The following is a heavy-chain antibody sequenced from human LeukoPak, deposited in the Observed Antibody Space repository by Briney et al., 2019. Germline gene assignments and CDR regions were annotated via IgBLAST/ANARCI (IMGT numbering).Heavy chain of an antibody. CDR2: IWYDGGNK. CDR1: GFTFSSYG. J-gene: IGHJ4*02. D-gene: IGHD6-19*01. CDR3: ARGPDSSGWYFDY. Sequence: GGSLRLSCAASGFTFSSYGMHWVRQAPGKGREWVAVIWYDGGNKYYADSVKGRFTISRDNSKNTLYLQMNSLRAEDTAVYYCARGPDSSGWYFDYWGQGTLVTVSS. V-gene: IGHV3-33*01.